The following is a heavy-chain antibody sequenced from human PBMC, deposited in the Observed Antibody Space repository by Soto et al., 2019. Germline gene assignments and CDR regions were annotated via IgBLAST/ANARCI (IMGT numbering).Heavy chain of an antibody. J-gene: IGHJ4*02. CDR1: GSTFSSYG. V-gene: IGHV3-23*01. CDR2: ISGSGGNT. CDR3: AKEGGRGGGYFDY. Sequence: AGGSLRLSCAVSGSTFSSYGMNWVRQAPGKGLEWVSGISGSGGNTYYADSVKGRFTISRDNSKNTLYLQMNSLRAEDTAVYYCAKEGGRGGGYFDYWGQGTLVTVSS. D-gene: IGHD3-16*01.